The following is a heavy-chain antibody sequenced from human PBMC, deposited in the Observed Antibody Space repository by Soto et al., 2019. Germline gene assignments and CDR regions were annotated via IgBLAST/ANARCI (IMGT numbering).Heavy chain of an antibody. D-gene: IGHD1-20*01. CDR2: ISYDGSNK. V-gene: IGHV3-30*18. CDR1: GFTFSSYG. J-gene: IGHJ5*02. Sequence: GSLRLSCAASGFTFSSYGMHWVRQAPGKGLEWVAVISYDGSNKYYADSVKRRFTISRDNSKNTLYLQMNSLRAEDTAVYYCAKERNIGVTGTQFDPWGQGT. CDR3: AKERNIGVTGTQFDP.